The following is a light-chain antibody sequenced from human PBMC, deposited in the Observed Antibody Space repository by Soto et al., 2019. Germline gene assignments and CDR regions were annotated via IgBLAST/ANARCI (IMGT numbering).Light chain of an antibody. CDR2: DVS. V-gene: IGLV2-11*01. CDR1: SSDVGAYNY. CDR3: CSYAGSYTVV. Sequence: QSVLTQPRSVSGSPGQSVTISCTGTSSDVGAYNYVSWYQQHPGKVPKLMIYDVSRRPSGVPDRFSGYKSGNTASLTISGLQADDEADYYCCSYAGSYTVVFGGGTKLTVL. J-gene: IGLJ3*02.